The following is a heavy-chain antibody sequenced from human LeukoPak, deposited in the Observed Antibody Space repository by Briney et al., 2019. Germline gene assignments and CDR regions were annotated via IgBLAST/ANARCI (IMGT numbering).Heavy chain of an antibody. D-gene: IGHD3-9*01. J-gene: IGHJ5*02. Sequence: PGGSLRLSCAASGFTFTSYTMNWVRQAPGKGLEWVSSISTSSGYIYYADSVKGRFTISRDNARNFLYVQMNSLRVEDTAVYYCARDALDWYNWFDPWGQGTLVTVSS. CDR3: ARDALDWYNWFDP. CDR1: GFTFTSYT. V-gene: IGHV3-21*01. CDR2: ISTSSGYI.